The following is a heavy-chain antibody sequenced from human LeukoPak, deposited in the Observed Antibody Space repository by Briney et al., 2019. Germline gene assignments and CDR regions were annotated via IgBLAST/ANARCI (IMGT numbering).Heavy chain of an antibody. J-gene: IGHJ6*03. CDR2: IRSKAYGGTT. CDR3: TRDLGIAVAGPYYYYMDV. CDR1: GGSFSGYY. V-gene: IGHV3-49*03. D-gene: IGHD6-19*01. Sequence: LSLTCAVYGGSFSGYYWSWFRQAPGKGLEWVGFIRSKAYGGTTEYAASVKGRFTISRDDSKSIAYLQMNSLKTEDTAVYYCTRDLGIAVAGPYYYYMDVWGKGTTVTVSS.